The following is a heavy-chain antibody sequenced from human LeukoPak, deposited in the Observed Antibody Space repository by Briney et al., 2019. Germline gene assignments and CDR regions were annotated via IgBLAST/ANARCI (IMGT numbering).Heavy chain of an antibody. J-gene: IGHJ4*02. CDR1: GYPFTGYY. V-gene: IGHV1-2*02. D-gene: IGHD3-3*01. Sequence: ASVEVSCKASGYPFTGYYMHWVRQAPGQELEWMGWIDPNSGDTNYAQNLQGRVTMTRDTSINTAYMEVNRLTFDDTAMYYCARDYDSELDYWGQGALVTVSS. CDR2: IDPNSGDT. CDR3: ARDYDSELDY.